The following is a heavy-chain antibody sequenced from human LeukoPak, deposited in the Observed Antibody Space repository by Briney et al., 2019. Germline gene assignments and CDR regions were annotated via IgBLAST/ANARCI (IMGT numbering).Heavy chain of an antibody. D-gene: IGHD2-15*01. CDR3: ARHAPARSFDY. J-gene: IGHJ4*02. CDR1: GGSINFYY. CDR2: ICYSGST. V-gene: IGHV4-59*08. Sequence: PSETLSLTCTVSGGSINFYYWTWIRQPPGKGLEWIGYICYSGSTNYNPSLKSRVIISVDTSKNQFSLKLTSVTAADTAVYYCARHAPARSFDYWGQGALVTVSS.